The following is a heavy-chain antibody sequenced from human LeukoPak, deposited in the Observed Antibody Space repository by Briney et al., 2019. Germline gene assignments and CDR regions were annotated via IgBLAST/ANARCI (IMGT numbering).Heavy chain of an antibody. J-gene: IGHJ4*02. Sequence: SETLSHTCTVSGGSISSSSYYWGWIRQPPGKGLEWIGSIYYSGSTYYNPSLKSRVTISVDTSKNQFSLKLSSVTAADTAVYYCASSTEYDYGGLADYWGQGTLVTVSS. CDR1: GGSISSSSYY. D-gene: IGHD4-23*01. CDR2: IYYSGST. CDR3: ASSTEYDYGGLADY. V-gene: IGHV4-39*07.